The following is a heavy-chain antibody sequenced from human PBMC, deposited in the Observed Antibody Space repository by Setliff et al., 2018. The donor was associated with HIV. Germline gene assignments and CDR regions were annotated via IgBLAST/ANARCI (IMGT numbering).Heavy chain of an antibody. D-gene: IGHD2-15*01. CDR3: ARVDCSGGTCYSANYYYYYAMDV. J-gene: IGHJ6*02. CDR1: GFTFEDYA. Sequence: GGSLRLSCAASGFTFEDYAMSWVRQVPGKRLEWISGINWNGGNKGYGDSVKGRFTISRDNAKNFLYLQMNSLRAEDTALYYCARVDCSGGTCYSANYYYYYAMDVWGQGTTVTVSS. CDR2: INWNGGNK. V-gene: IGHV3-20*04.